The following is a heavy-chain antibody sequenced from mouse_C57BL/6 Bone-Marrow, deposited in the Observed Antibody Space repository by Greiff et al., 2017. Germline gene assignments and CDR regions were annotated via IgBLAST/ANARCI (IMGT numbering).Heavy chain of an antibody. D-gene: IGHD2-1*01. CDR3: ARRIYYGNQGFAY. J-gene: IGHJ3*01. CDR2: FHPYNDDT. Sequence: VQLQQSGAEPVKPGASVKMSCKASGYTFTTYPIEWMKQNHGKSLEWIGNFHPYNDDTKYNEKFKGKATLTVEQSSSTVYLELSRLTSDDSAVYYCARRIYYGNQGFAYWGQGTLVTVSA. V-gene: IGHV1-47*01. CDR1: GYTFTTYP.